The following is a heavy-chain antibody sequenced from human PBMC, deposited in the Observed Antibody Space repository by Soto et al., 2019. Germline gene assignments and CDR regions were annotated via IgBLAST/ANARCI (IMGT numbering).Heavy chain of an antibody. CDR1: GYTFTSYG. CDR3: ARAISWGGFGDSDWLDP. J-gene: IGHJ5*02. CDR2: ISAYNGNT. D-gene: IGHD3-10*01. V-gene: IGHV1-18*01. Sequence: ASVKVSCKASGYTFTSYGISWVRQAPGQGLEWMGWISAYNGNTNYAQKFQGKVTMTTDTSTSTAYMELRSLRSDDTAVYYCARAISWGGFGDSDWLDPWGQGTLVTVSS.